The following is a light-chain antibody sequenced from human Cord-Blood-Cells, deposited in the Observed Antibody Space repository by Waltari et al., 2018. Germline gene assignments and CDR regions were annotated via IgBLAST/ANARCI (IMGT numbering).Light chain of an antibody. V-gene: IGKV4-1*01. CDR2: WAS. Sequence: DIVMTQSPDSLAVSLGERATINCKSSQSVLYSSNNKNCLAWYQQKPGQPPKLLIYWASTRDSGVPDRFSGSGSGTDFSLTISSLQAEDVAVYYCQQYYSTPRTFGQGTKVEIK. J-gene: IGKJ1*01. CDR1: QSVLYSSNNKNC. CDR3: QQYYSTPRT.